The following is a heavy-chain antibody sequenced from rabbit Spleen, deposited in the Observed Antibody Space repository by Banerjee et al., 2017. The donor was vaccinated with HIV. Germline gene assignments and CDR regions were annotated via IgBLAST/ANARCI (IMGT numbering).Heavy chain of an antibody. D-gene: IGHD2-1*01. CDR1: GFSFSSSYD. CDR3: ARGSAAMTMVITGFYFNL. V-gene: IGHV1S45*01. CDR2: IYGGSSGST. Sequence: QEQLVESGGGLVQPGASLTLTCTASGFSFSSSYDMCWVRQAPGKGLEWIACIYGGSSGSTWYASWAKGRFTISKTSSTTVTLQMTSLTAADTATYFCARGSAAMTMVITGFYFNLWGPGTLVTVS. J-gene: IGHJ4*01.